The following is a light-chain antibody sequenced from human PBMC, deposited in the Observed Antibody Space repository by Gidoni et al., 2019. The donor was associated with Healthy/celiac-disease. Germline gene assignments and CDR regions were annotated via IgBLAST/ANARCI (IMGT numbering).Light chain of an antibody. Sequence: DIVMTQSPLSLPVTPGEPASISCRSSQSLLHSNGYNYLDCYLQKPGQSPQLLIYFGSNRASGVPDRFSGSGSGTDFTLKISRVEAEDVGVYYCMQALQTWTFGQGTKVEIK. CDR3: MQALQTWT. CDR2: FGS. V-gene: IGKV2-28*01. J-gene: IGKJ1*01. CDR1: QSLLHSNGYNY.